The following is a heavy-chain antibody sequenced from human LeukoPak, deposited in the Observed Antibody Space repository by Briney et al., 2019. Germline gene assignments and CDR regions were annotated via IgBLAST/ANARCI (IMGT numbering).Heavy chain of an antibody. D-gene: IGHD2-2*01. Sequence: GGSLRLSCAASGFTFNSYGMHWVRQAPGKGLEWVAFIRYDGSNKYYAESVKGRFTISRDNSKNTVSLQMNSLRVEDTAVYYCTRDHITSWQIDFWGQGTMVTVSS. J-gene: IGHJ4*02. CDR3: TRDHITSWQIDF. CDR2: IRYDGSNK. CDR1: GFTFNSYG. V-gene: IGHV3-30*02.